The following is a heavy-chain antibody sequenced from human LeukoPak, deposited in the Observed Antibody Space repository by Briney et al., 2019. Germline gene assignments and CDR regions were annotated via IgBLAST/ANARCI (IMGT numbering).Heavy chain of an antibody. Sequence: SETLSLTCTVSGGSISSGDYYWSWIRQPPGKGLEWIGYIYYSGSTNYNPSLKSRVTISVDTSKNQFSLKLSSVTAADTAVYYCATYCSGGSCDLEYYYGMDVWGQGATVTVSS. CDR1: GGSISSGDYY. CDR2: IYYSGST. CDR3: ATYCSGGSCDLEYYYGMDV. V-gene: IGHV4-61*08. J-gene: IGHJ6*02. D-gene: IGHD2-15*01.